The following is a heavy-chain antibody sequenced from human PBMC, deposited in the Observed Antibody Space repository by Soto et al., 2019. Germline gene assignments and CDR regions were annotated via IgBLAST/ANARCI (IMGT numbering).Heavy chain of an antibody. CDR1: GYSISSGYF. V-gene: IGHV4-38-2*02. Sequence: SETLSLTCAVSGYSISSGYFWGWIRQPPGKGLEWIASIVHTGNTFYNPSLRGRVTISVDTSKNQFSLTLTSVTAADAAVYYCVRDDYNNYGGTGCWGQGTLVPVSS. CDR2: IVHTGNT. J-gene: IGHJ4*02. D-gene: IGHD4-4*01. CDR3: VRDDYNNYGGTGC.